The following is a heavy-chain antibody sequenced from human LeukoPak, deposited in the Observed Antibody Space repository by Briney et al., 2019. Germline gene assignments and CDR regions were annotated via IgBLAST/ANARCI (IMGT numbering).Heavy chain of an antibody. J-gene: IGHJ4*02. CDR2: ISSSSSYI. CDR3: AREGEGYYGSGSYSFDY. Sequence: GGSLRLSCAASGFTFSSYSMNWVRQAPGKGLEWVSSISSSSSYIYYADSVKGRFTISRDNAKNSLYLQMNSLRAEDTAVYYCAREGEGYYGSGSYSFDYWGQGTLVTVSS. V-gene: IGHV3-21*01. D-gene: IGHD3-10*01. CDR1: GFTFSSYS.